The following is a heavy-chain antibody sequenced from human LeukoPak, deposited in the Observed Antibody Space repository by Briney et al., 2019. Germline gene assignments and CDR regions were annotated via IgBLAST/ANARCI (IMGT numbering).Heavy chain of an antibody. V-gene: IGHV1-69-2*01. D-gene: IGHD3-22*01. CDR2: VDPEDGKT. Sequence: ATVTIPCKASGYTFTDYYIYWLKQAPAKGFEWVGRVDPEDGKTLYAEKFQGRVALTSDTSIDTVYMELTSLTSEDTSVYYCATGKDRSGYYYSLDYWGQGTLVAVSS. J-gene: IGHJ4*02. CDR3: ATGKDRSGYYYSLDY. CDR1: GYTFTDYY.